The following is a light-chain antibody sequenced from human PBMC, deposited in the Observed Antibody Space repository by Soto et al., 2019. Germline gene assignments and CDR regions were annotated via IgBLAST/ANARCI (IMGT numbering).Light chain of an antibody. CDR1: SSNIGAGYD. V-gene: IGLV1-40*01. J-gene: IGLJ2*01. CDR2: GNS. Sequence: QSVLTQPPSVSGAPGQRVTISCTGSSSNIGAGYDVHWYQQLPGTAPKLLIYGNSNRPSGVPDRFAGSKSGTSASLAITGLQAEDEADYSSQSYDSSTYVVFGGGTKLTVL. CDR3: QSYDSSTYVV.